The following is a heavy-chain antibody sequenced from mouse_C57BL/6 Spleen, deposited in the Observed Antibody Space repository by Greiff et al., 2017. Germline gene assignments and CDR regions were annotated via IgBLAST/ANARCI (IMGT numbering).Heavy chain of an antibody. D-gene: IGHD1-1*01. Sequence: QVQLQQSGAELVRPGTSVKVSCKASGYAFTNYLIEWVKQRPGQGLEWIGVINPGSGGTNYNEKFKGKATLTADKSSSTAYMQLSSLTAEDSAVYFCAREDYYGSSSVAYWSQGTLVTVSA. V-gene: IGHV1-54*01. CDR2: INPGSGGT. CDR3: AREDYYGSSSVAY. CDR1: GYAFTNYL. J-gene: IGHJ3*01.